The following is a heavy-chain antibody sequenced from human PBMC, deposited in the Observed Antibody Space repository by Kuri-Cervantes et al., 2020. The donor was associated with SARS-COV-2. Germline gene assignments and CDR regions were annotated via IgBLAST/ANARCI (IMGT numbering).Heavy chain of an antibody. CDR3: ARDPHITLIRGAYFDL. CDR2: IKQDGSEK. CDR1: GFTFSNYW. J-gene: IGHJ2*01. Sequence: GGSLRLSCAASGFTFSNYWMSWVRQSPGKGLEWVANIKQDGSEKYYVDSVKGRFIISRDNAKNSLYLQMNSLRAEDTAVYYCARDPHITLIRGAYFDLWGRGTLVTVSS. V-gene: IGHV3-7*01. D-gene: IGHD3-10*01.